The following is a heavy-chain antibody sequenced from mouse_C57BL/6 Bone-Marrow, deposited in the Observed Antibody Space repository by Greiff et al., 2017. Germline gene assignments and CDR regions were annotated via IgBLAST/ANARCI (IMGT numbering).Heavy chain of an antibody. CDR2: INPSSGYT. V-gene: IGHV1-4*01. D-gene: IGHD1-1*01. Sequence: QVQLQQSGAELARPGASVKMSCKASGYTFTSYTMHWVKQRPGRGLEWIGYINPSSGYTKYNQKFKDKATLTADKSSSTAYMQLSSLTSEDSAVYYCARQGYYGRSLAMDYWGQGTSVTVSS. CDR1: GYTFTSYT. J-gene: IGHJ4*01. CDR3: ARQGYYGRSLAMDY.